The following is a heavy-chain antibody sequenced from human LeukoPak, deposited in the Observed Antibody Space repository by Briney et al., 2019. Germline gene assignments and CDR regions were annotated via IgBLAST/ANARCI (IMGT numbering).Heavy chain of an antibody. CDR2: NSHDGTR. CDR3: TRESRPFCPFAF. D-gene: IGHD2-2*01. J-gene: IGHJ4*02. CDR1: GCSIDITNY. Sequence: KPSETLSLTCGVSGCSIDITNYWSWVRQAPGKGLEWIGENSHDGTRNYNPSLRSRVAMSFDSANNYFSLSLTTVTAADTALYYCTRESRPFCPFAFWGQGVMVTVSS. V-gene: IGHV4-4*02.